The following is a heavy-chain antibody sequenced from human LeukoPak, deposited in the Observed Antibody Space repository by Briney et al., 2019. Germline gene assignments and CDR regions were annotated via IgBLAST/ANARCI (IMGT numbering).Heavy chain of an antibody. CDR1: GFTFSSYA. Sequence: PGGSLRLSCAASGFTFSSYAMHWVRQAPGKGLEWVAVISYDGSNKYYADSVKGRFTISRDNSKNTLYLQMNSLRAEGTAVYYCARDPSVCGGDCYLFDYWGQGTLVTVSS. D-gene: IGHD2-21*02. J-gene: IGHJ4*02. CDR3: ARDPSVCGGDCYLFDY. V-gene: IGHV3-30-3*01. CDR2: ISYDGSNK.